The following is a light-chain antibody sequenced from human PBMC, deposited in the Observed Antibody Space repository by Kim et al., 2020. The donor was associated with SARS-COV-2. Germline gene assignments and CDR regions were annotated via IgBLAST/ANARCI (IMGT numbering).Light chain of an antibody. CDR2: QDS. Sequence: SYELTQPPSVSVSPGQTASITCSGDKLGDKYACWYQQKPGQSPVLVIYQDSKRPSGIPERSSGSNSGNTATLTISGTQAMGEADYYCQAWDSSRVFGGGTQLTVL. J-gene: IGLJ3*02. CDR3: QAWDSSRV. CDR1: KLGDKY. V-gene: IGLV3-1*01.